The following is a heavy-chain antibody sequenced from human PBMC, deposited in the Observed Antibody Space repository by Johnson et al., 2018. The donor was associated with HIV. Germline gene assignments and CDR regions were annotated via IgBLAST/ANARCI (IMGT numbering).Heavy chain of an antibody. V-gene: IGHV3-66*01. J-gene: IGHJ3*02. CDR2: FYGGRST. Sequence: VQLVESGGGVVQPGRSLRLSCVISGFTVSNNLLNWVRQAPGKGLEWVSFFYGGRSTYYAGSVMDRLTISRDNSKNTLYLQMNSLRAEDTAVYYCARGAYYDFWSGTSDGAFDIWGQGTMVTVSS. CDR3: ARGAYYDFWSGTSDGAFDI. D-gene: IGHD3-3*01. CDR1: GFTVSNNL.